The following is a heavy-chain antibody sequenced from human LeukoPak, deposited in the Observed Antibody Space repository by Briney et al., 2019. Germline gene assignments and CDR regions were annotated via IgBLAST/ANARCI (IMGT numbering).Heavy chain of an antibody. CDR2: LYYGGST. J-gene: IGHJ4*02. V-gene: IGHV4-39*01. D-gene: IGHD3-22*01. CDR3: ARHMYDRSGRPFDY. CDR1: GGSISSSRDY. Sequence: SETLSLTCTVSGGSISSSRDYWDWIRQPPGKGLEWIGSLYYGGSTYYSPSLKSRVTISVDTSKNQFSLKLSSVTAADTAVYYCARHMYDRSGRPFDYWGQGTLVTVSS.